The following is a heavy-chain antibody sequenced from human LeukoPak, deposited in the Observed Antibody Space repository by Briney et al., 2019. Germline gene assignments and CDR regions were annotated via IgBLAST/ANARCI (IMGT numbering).Heavy chain of an antibody. D-gene: IGHD2-21*01. V-gene: IGHV4-59*08. Sequence: PSETLSLTCTVSGGSISGYYWSWIRQPPGKGLEWVGYIYYSGSTNYNPSLKSRVTISVDTSKNQFSLKLNSVTAADTAVYYCARRVISSNAPFDYWGQGTPVTVSS. CDR2: IYYSGST. CDR1: GGSISGYY. J-gene: IGHJ4*02. CDR3: ARRVISSNAPFDY.